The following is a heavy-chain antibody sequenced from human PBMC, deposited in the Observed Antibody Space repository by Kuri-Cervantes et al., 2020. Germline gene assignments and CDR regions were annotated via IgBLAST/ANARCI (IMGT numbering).Heavy chain of an antibody. CDR1: GGSISSGDYY. CDR2: IYYSGST. Sequence: SETLSLTCTVSGGSISSGDYYWSWIRQPPGKGLEWIGYIYYSGSTYYNPSLKSRVTISVDTSKNQFSLKLSSVTAADTAVYYCARINKRDRTTPRTTLGIKDAFDIWGQGTMVTVSS. J-gene: IGHJ3*02. CDR3: ARINKRDRTTPRTTLGIKDAFDI. V-gene: IGHV4-30-4*01. D-gene: IGHD2/OR15-2a*01.